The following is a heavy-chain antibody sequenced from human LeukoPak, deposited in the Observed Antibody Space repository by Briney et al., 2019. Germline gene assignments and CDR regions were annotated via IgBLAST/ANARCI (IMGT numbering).Heavy chain of an antibody. V-gene: IGHV4-59*01. J-gene: IGHJ3*02. Sequence: SETLSLTCTVSGGSISSYYWSWIWQPPGKGLEWIGYIYYSGSTNYNPSLKSRVTISVDTSKNQFSLKLSSVTAADTAVYYCASYSGYHLRSAFDIWGQGTMVTVSS. CDR3: ASYSGYHLRSAFDI. CDR2: IYYSGST. CDR1: GGSISSYY. D-gene: IGHD5-12*01.